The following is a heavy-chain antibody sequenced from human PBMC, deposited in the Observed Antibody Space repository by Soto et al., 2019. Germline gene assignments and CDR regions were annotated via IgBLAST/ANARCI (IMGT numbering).Heavy chain of an antibody. Sequence: EVLLVESGGGLVQPGGSLRLSCAASGFTVSSNYMSWVRQAPGKGLEWVSVIYSGGSTYYADSVKGRFTISRDNSKNTLYRQMNSLRAEDTAVYYCARDRHDFGDYGVYWGQGTLVTVSS. CDR2: IYSGGST. D-gene: IGHD4-17*01. V-gene: IGHV3-66*01. J-gene: IGHJ4*02. CDR3: ARDRHDFGDYGVY. CDR1: GFTVSSNY.